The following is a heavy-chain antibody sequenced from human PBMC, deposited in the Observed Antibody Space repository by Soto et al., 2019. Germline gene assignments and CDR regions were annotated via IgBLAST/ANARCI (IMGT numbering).Heavy chain of an antibody. CDR3: AKEGGYGDRIADDYYYYGMDV. Sequence: QVQLVESGGGVVQPGGSLRLSCEVSGFSFRSFGMHWVRQAPGKGLEWVTVISHEGSYKHYADSVKGRFTISRDDSKNTLYLQMNSLRADDTAVYYCAKEGGYGDRIADDYYYYGMDVWGQGTTVTVSS. D-gene: IGHD4-17*01. CDR2: ISHEGSYK. CDR1: GFSFRSFG. V-gene: IGHV3-30*18. J-gene: IGHJ6*02.